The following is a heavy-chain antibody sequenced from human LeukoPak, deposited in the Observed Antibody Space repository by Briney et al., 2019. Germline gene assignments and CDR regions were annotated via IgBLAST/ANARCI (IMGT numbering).Heavy chain of an antibody. Sequence: ASVKVSCKASGYTFTSYGISWVRQAPGQGLEWMGWISAYNGNTNYAQKLQGRVTMTTDTSTSTAYMELRSLRSDNTAVYYCASSSGYYPGDAFDIWGQGTMVTVSS. D-gene: IGHD3-22*01. V-gene: IGHV1-18*01. CDR2: ISAYNGNT. J-gene: IGHJ3*02. CDR3: ASSSGYYPGDAFDI. CDR1: GYTFTSYG.